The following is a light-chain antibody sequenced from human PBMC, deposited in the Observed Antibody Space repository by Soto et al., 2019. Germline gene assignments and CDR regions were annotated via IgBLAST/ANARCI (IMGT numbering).Light chain of an antibody. CDR2: YDD. J-gene: IGLJ3*02. CDR3: AAWDDGLNGAV. V-gene: IGLV1-36*01. CDR1: SSNIGNNA. Sequence: QSVLTQPPSVSEAPSQRVNISCSGTSSNIGNNAVNWYQQLPGKAPKLLIYYDDLLPSGVSDRFSGSKSGTSASLAISGLQSEDEADYYCAAWDDGLNGAVFGGGTKVTVL.